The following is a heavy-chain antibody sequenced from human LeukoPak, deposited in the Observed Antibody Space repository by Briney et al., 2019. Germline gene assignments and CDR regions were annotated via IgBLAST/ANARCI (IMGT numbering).Heavy chain of an antibody. CDR2: INHSGRT. J-gene: IGHJ4*02. CDR1: GGSFSDYY. V-gene: IGHV4-34*01. Sequence: SETLSLTCAVYGGSFSDYYWSWIRQPPGKGLEWIGEINHSGRTTYNPSLKSRVTISVDTSKNLFSLKLNSVTAADTAVYYCARDGAAAGWYDYWGQGPLVTVSS. D-gene: IGHD6-13*01. CDR3: ARDGAAAGWYDY.